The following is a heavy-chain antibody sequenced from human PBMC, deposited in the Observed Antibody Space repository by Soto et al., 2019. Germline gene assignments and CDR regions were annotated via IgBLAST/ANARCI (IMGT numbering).Heavy chain of an antibody. Sequence: SETLSLSCTVSGASSNPYYWSWIRQPPGKGLEWIGYIYDSGDTYYNPSLKSRLTISLDTSKKQFSLKLRSVTATDTAVYYCAREADPLFCSGSTCYGGWFDPWGQGTQVTVSS. CDR1: GASSNPYY. CDR3: AREADPLFCSGSTCYGGWFDP. CDR2: IYDSGDT. D-gene: IGHD3-3*01. J-gene: IGHJ5*02. V-gene: IGHV4-59*01.